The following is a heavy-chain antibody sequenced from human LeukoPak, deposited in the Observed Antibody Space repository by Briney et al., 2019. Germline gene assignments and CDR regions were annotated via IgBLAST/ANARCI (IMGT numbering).Heavy chain of an antibody. Sequence: SVKVSCNASGGTFSSYAISWVRQAPGQGLEWMGGIIPIFGTANYAQKFQGRVTITADKSTSTAYMELSSLRSEDTAVYYCARGLRLYSSSSGGLNYWGPGTLVTVSS. CDR1: GGTFSSYA. CDR2: IIPIFGTA. D-gene: IGHD6-6*01. J-gene: IGHJ4*02. V-gene: IGHV1-69*06. CDR3: ARGLRLYSSSSGGLNY.